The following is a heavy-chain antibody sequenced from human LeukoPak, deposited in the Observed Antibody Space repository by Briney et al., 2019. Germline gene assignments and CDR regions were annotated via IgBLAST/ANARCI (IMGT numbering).Heavy chain of an antibody. D-gene: IGHD6-19*01. CDR1: GDSVSSNSAA. CDR3: ARGAGWALYYYYGMDV. V-gene: IGHV6-1*01. CDR2: TYYRSKWYN. Sequence: SQTLSLTCAISGDSVSSNSAAWNWIRQSPSRGLEWLGRTYYRSKWYNDYAVSVKSRITINPDTSKNQFSLQLNSVTPEDTAVYYCARGAGWALYYYYGMDVWGQGTTVTVSS. J-gene: IGHJ6*02.